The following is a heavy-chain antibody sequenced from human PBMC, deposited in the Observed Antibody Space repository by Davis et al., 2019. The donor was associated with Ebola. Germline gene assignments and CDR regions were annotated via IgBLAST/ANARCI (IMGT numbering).Heavy chain of an antibody. J-gene: IGHJ5*02. V-gene: IGHV4-34*01. CDR3: ARTALTSVSDLGLGYNYFDP. Sequence: SETLSLTCSISGGSFSGHFWSWIRQPPGGGLEWIGEVTPGGHTNYNPSLEGRITISLDPSKNQVSLMTDSVTAGDTAVYYCARTALTSVSDLGLGYNYFDPWGQGTLVTVSS. CDR2: VTPGGHT. D-gene: IGHD4-17*01. CDR1: GGSFSGHF.